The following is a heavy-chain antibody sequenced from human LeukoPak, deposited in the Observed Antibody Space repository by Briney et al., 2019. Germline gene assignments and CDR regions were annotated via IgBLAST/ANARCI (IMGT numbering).Heavy chain of an antibody. D-gene: IGHD5-12*01. CDR2: IYSGGST. V-gene: IGHV3-53*01. CDR3: ARVSGYDFWGFDY. Sequence: PGGSLRLSCAASGFTVSSNYMSWVRQAPGKGLEWVSVIYSGGSTYCADSVKGRFTISRDNSKNTLYLQMNSLRAEDTAVYYCARVSGYDFWGFDYWGQGTLVTVSS. J-gene: IGHJ4*02. CDR1: GFTVSSNY.